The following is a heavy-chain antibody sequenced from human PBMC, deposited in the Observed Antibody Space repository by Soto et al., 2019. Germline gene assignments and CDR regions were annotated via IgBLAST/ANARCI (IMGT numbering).Heavy chain of an antibody. V-gene: IGHV4-30-2*01. CDR3: ARGAATGWGVPLYYYYGMDV. D-gene: IGHD2-15*01. J-gene: IGHJ6*02. Sequence: PSETLSLTCAVSGGSISSGGYSWSWIRQPPGKGLEWIGYIYHSGSTYYNPSLKSRVTISVDRSKNQFSLKLSSVTAADTAVYYCARGAATGWGVPLYYYYGMDVWGQGTTVTVSS. CDR2: IYHSGST. CDR1: GGSISSGGYS.